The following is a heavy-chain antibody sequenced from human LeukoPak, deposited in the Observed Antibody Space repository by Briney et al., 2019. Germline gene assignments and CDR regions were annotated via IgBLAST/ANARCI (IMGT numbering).Heavy chain of an antibody. CDR2: ISGSGGST. D-gene: IGHD2-2*01. CDR1: GFTFSSYA. J-gene: IGHJ5*02. Sequence: PGGSLRLFCAAFGFTFSSYAMSWVRQAPGKGLEWVSAISGSGGSTYYADSVKGRLTISRDNSNNKMYLQMNSLRAEDADVYYCANEGLPAATSSWFDPWGQGTLVTASS. V-gene: IGHV3-23*01. CDR3: ANEGLPAATSSWFDP.